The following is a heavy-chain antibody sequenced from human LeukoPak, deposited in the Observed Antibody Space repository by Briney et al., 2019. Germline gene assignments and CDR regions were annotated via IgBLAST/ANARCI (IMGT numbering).Heavy chain of an antibody. J-gene: IGHJ6*02. CDR2: IYTSGST. D-gene: IGHD3-10*01. CDR3: ARDLYGSGSYYIYYYYYYGMDV. V-gene: IGHV4-4*07. Sequence: PSETLSLTCTVSGGSISSYYWSWIRQPAGKGLEWIGRIYTSGSTNHNPSLKSRVTMSVDTSKNQFSLKLSSVTAADTAVYYCARDLYGSGSYYIYYYYYYGMDVWGQGTTVTVSS. CDR1: GGSISSYY.